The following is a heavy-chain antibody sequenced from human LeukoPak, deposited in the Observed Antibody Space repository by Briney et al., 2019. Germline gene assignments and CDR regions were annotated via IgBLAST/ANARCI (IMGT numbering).Heavy chain of an antibody. Sequence: PGGSLRLSCAASGFTFSSSAMSWVRQVPGKGLEWVSGISASGGSTSYADSVKGRFTISRDNSKNTLYLQMNSLRAEDTAVYYCAKDRGVYCSGGSCYPNWFDPWGQGTLVTVSS. D-gene: IGHD2-15*01. CDR3: AKDRGVYCSGGSCYPNWFDP. CDR2: ISASGGST. V-gene: IGHV3-23*01. CDR1: GFTFSSSA. J-gene: IGHJ5*02.